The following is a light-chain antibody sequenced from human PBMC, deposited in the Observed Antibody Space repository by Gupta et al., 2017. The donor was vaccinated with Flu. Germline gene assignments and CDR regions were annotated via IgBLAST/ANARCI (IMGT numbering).Light chain of an antibody. CDR2: NIN. Sequence: HSVLTQPPSASGTPGRRVTISCSGSTSNIGTYTVNWYQHLPGTAPKLLIYNINQRPSGVPDRFSGSKSGTSASLAISGLQSEDEADYYCAAWDDSLNGRVFGGGTKLTVL. CDR3: AAWDDSLNGRV. CDR1: TSNIGTYT. V-gene: IGLV1-44*01. J-gene: IGLJ3*02.